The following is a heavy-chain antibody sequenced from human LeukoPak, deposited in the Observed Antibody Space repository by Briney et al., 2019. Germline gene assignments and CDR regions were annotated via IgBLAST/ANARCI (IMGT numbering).Heavy chain of an antibody. CDR1: GFTFSDYY. Sequence: GGSLRLSCAASGFTFSDYYMSWIRQAPGKGLEWVSYISSSGSTIYYADSVKGRFTISRDNAKNSLYLQMNSLRAEDTAVYYCARGDIVVVPAASRNYYYYYMDVWGKGTTVTVSS. V-gene: IGHV3-11*04. CDR2: ISSSGSTI. D-gene: IGHD2-2*01. J-gene: IGHJ6*03. CDR3: ARGDIVVVPAASRNYYYYYMDV.